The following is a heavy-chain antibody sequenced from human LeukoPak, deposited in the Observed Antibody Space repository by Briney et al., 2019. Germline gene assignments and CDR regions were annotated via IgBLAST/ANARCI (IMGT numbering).Heavy chain of an antibody. D-gene: IGHD2-2*02. CDR2: IYSGGST. V-gene: IGHV3-66*02. J-gene: IGHJ4*02. CDR3: AKEDSDYCSSTSCYTFDY. Sequence: GGSLRLSCAASGFTDSSNYMSWVRQAPGRGREWVSVIYSGGSTYYADSVKGRFTISRDKSKITLYLQMNSLRAEDTAVYYCAKEDSDYCSSTSCYTFDYWGQGTLVTVSS. CDR1: GFTDSSNY.